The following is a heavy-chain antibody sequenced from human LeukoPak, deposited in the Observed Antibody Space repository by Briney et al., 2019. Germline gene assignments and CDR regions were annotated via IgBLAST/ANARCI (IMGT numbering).Heavy chain of an antibody. V-gene: IGHV1-69*06. Sequence: SVKVSCKASGGTFSSYAISWVRQAPGQGLEWMGGIIPIFGTANYAQKFQGRVTITADKSTSTAYMELSSLRSEDTAVYHCGALSGYDSSIDYWGQRTLVTVSS. CDR3: GALSGYDSSIDY. CDR1: GGTFSSYA. CDR2: IIPIFGTA. J-gene: IGHJ4*02. D-gene: IGHD5-12*01.